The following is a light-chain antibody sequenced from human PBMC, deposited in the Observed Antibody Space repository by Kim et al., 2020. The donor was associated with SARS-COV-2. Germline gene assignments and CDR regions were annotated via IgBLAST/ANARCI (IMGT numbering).Light chain of an antibody. CDR1: NNNVGYQG. Sequence: RQTAQLTCTGNNNNVGYQGAAWLQHRQGHPPKLHSYRNGRRPSGISERLSTSRSGSIASLTITGLQPEDEADYYCSAWDSRLSAVVFGGGTQLTVL. CDR3: SAWDSRLSAVV. J-gene: IGLJ2*01. CDR2: RNG. V-gene: IGLV10-54*01.